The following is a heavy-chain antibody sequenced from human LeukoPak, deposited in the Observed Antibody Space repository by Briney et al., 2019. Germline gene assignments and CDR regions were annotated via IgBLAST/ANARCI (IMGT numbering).Heavy chain of an antibody. V-gene: IGHV1-2*02. CDR2: INPNNGGT. CDR1: GYTFTGYY. Sequence: ASVKVSCKASGYTFTGYYMHWVRQAPGQGPEWMGWINPNNGGTNYAQKFQGRVTMTRDTSISTAYMELTRLRSDDTAVFFCAKSRVARIRGGDFYYMDVWGEGTTVTISS. J-gene: IGHJ6*03. CDR3: AKSRVARIRGGDFYYMDV. D-gene: IGHD3-10*01.